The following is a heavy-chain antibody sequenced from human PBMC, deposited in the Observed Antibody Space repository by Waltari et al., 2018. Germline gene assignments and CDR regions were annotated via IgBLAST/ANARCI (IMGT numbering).Heavy chain of an antibody. Sequence: LQLQESGPGLVKPSETLSLTCSVSGGSISSSSYHWGWIRQSPGKGLEWVSVIYSGGSTYYADSVKGRFTISRHNSKNTLYLQMNSLRAEDTAVYYCARGIVGANYYYYYMDVWGKGTTVTISS. CDR2: IYSGGST. CDR3: ARGIVGANYYYYYMDV. J-gene: IGHJ6*03. V-gene: IGHV3-53*04. CDR1: GGSISSSSYH. D-gene: IGHD1-26*01.